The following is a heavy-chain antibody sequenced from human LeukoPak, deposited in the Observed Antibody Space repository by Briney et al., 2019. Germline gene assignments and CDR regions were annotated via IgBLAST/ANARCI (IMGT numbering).Heavy chain of an antibody. CDR2: INSDGNST. V-gene: IGHV3-74*01. D-gene: IGHD3-3*01. J-gene: IGHJ4*02. CDR3: ARDWSYDFWSGYYMED. Sequence: GGSLRLSCAASGFTFSNYWMHWVRQAPGKGRVWVSRINSDGNSTSYADSVKGRFTISRDNAKNTLYLQINSLRAEDTAVYYCARDWSYDFWSGYYMEDWGQGTLVTVSS. CDR1: GFTFSNYW.